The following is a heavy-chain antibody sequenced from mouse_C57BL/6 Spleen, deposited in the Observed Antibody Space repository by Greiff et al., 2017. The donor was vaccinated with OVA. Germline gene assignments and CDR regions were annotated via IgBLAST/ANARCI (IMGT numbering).Heavy chain of an antibody. CDR1: GYTFTDYE. Sequence: QVQLQQSGAELVRPGASVTLSCKASGYTFTDYEMHWVKQTPVHGLEWIGAIDPETGGTAYNQKFKGKAILTADKSSSTAYMELRSLSSEDSAVYYCTRFAYYSNYDFAYWGQGTLVTVSA. V-gene: IGHV1-15*01. CDR3: TRFAYYSNYDFAY. J-gene: IGHJ3*01. CDR2: IDPETGGT. D-gene: IGHD2-5*01.